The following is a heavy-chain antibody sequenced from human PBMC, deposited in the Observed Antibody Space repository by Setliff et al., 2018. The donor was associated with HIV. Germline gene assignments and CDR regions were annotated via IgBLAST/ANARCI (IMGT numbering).Heavy chain of an antibody. J-gene: IGHJ4*02. CDR2: INPHTGDT. CDR3: VRDLLGGYNVVRYFDY. D-gene: IGHD2-21*01. CDR1: GYIFIRYY. Sequence: ASVKVSCKTSGYIFIRYYIFWVRQAPGQGLEWMGNINPHTGDTKYAQNLQGRVTMTTDTSTSTAYMDLWSLRSDDTAVYYCVRDLLGGYNVVRYFDYWGQGTLVTVSS. V-gene: IGHV1-18*04.